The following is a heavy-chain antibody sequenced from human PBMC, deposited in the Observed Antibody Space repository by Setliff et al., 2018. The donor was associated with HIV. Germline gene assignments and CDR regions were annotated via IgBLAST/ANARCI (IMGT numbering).Heavy chain of an antibody. V-gene: IGHV3-23*01. D-gene: IGHD1-26*01. CDR2: IRGNGVDR. J-gene: IGHJ4*02. Sequence: ETLSLTCAVYGGSFSGYYWSWVRQGPGRELEWVSAIRGNGVDRFYTDSVRGRFTISRDNSKNTLYLQMSSLRADDTAIYYCARDGGRSLFLDYWGQGTLVTVSS. CDR1: GGSFSGYY. CDR3: ARDGGRSLFLDY.